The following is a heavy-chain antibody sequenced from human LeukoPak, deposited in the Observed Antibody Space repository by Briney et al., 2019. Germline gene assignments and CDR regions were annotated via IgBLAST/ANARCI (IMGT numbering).Heavy chain of an antibody. CDR2: ISANSGSA. V-gene: IGHV1-18*04. D-gene: IGHD2-15*01. CDR1: GYTFTGYY. Sequence: ASVKVSCKASGYTFTGYYMHWVRQAPGQGLECMGWISANSGSANYAQKFQGRVTMTTDTFTSTAYMDLRSLRSDDTAVYYCARVGGYYFPSDYWGQGTLVTVSS. CDR3: ARVGGYYFPSDY. J-gene: IGHJ4*02.